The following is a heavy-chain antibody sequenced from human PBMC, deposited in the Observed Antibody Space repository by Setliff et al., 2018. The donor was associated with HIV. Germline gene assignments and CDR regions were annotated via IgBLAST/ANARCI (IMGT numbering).Heavy chain of an antibody. CDR1: RYTFTSYA. Sequence: SVKVSCKASRYTFTSYAIHWLRQAPGQRLEWMGGIIPIFGTANYAQKFQGRVTITADESTSTAYMELSSLRSEDTAVYYCARSTTIFGVVINSYWYFDLWGRGTLVTVSS. J-gene: IGHJ2*01. V-gene: IGHV1-69*13. CDR2: IIPIFGTA. D-gene: IGHD3-3*01. CDR3: ARSTTIFGVVINSYWYFDL.